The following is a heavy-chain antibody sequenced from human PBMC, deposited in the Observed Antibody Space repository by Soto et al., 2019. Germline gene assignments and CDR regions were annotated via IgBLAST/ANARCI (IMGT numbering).Heavy chain of an antibody. J-gene: IGHJ6*02. V-gene: IGHV1-69*01. Sequence: QVQMVKSGAEVRKPGSSEKVSCKASGGTFSTYASSWVRQAPGQGLEWMGGINPVFGTTNYAQKFRGRVTITADEATSTAYMELSSLRPEDTAVCYCAREGRRLAAAGPLYQYYYGMDVSGQGTTVIVSS. D-gene: IGHD6-13*01. CDR2: INPVFGTT. CDR3: AREGRRLAAAGPLYQYYYGMDV. CDR1: GGTFSTYA.